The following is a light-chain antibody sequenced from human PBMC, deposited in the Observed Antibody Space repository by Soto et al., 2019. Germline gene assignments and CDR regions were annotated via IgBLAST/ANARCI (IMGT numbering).Light chain of an antibody. CDR1: QDISGW. Sequence: DIQMTQSPSSVSASVGDRVTITCRASQDISGWLAWYQQKPGKAPKLLISAASSLQSGVPSRFGGSGSGTDFTLTISGLQAEDSATYYCQVSHRFPFTFGQGTKLEIK. CDR3: QVSHRFPFT. CDR2: AAS. V-gene: IGKV1-12*01. J-gene: IGKJ2*01.